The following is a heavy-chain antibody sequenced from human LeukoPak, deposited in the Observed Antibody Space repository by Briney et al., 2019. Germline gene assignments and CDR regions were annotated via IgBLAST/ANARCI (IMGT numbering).Heavy chain of an antibody. CDR2: ISSSSSYI. J-gene: IGHJ4*02. V-gene: IGHV3-21*01. CDR3: ASSSVDY. Sequence: PGGSLRLSCAASGFTFSSYAMSWVRQAPGKGLEWVSSISSSSSYIYYADSVKGRFTISRDNAKNSLYLQMNSLRAEDTAVYYCASSSVDYWGQGTLVTVSS. CDR1: GFTFSSYA.